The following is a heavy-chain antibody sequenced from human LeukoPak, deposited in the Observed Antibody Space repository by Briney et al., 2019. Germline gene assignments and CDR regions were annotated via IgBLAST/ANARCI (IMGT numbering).Heavy chain of an antibody. J-gene: IGHJ4*02. CDR3: AIGGDSTTSCYRCFDY. Sequence: GASLKISCKGSGSRFTNYWIGWVRQMPGKGLEWMGLIYPDDSDTRYSPSFQGQVTNSADKSISTAYLQWSSLKASDTAMYYCAIGGDSTTSCYRCFDYWGQGTLVTVSS. D-gene: IGHD2-2*02. V-gene: IGHV5-51*01. CDR1: GSRFTNYW. CDR2: IYPDDSDT.